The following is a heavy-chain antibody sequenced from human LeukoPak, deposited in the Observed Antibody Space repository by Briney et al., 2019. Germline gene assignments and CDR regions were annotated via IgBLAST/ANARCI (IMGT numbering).Heavy chain of an antibody. CDR2: ISSGSESST. V-gene: IGHV3-48*02. CDR1: GFTFSNYS. CDR3: AREYSSSYYFDY. Sequence: GRSLRLSCAASGFTFSNYSMNWVRQVPGKGLEWVSYISSGSESSTYYADSVKGRFTISRDNAKNSLYLQMNSLRDEDTAVYYCAREYSSSYYFDYWGQGTLVTVSS. J-gene: IGHJ4*02. D-gene: IGHD6-13*01.